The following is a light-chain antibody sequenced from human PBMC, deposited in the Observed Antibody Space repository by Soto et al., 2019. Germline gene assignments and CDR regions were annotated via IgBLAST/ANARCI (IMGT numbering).Light chain of an antibody. CDR1: QSIPNSY. CDR3: LQYGSTPGT. CDR2: GAS. J-gene: IGKJ1*01. V-gene: IGKV3-20*01. Sequence: EIVLTQSPGTLSLSPGERATLSCRASQSIPNSYLSWYQHKPGQAPRLLIHGASSRATGTPDRFSGSGSRTDFTLIIYRPEPEDFALYYCLQYGSTPGTFGQGTKVDLK.